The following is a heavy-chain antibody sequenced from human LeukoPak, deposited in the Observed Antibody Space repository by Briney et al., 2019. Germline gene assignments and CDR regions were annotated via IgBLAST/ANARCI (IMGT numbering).Heavy chain of an antibody. J-gene: IGHJ3*02. V-gene: IGHV1-8*03. Sequence: GASVKVSCKASGYTFTSYDINWVRQATGQGLEWMGWMNPNSGNTGYAQKFQGRVTITRNTSISTVYMELSSLRSEDTAVYYCARGGYSSNRDAFDIWGQGTMVTVSS. D-gene: IGHD6-13*01. CDR3: ARGGYSSNRDAFDI. CDR2: MNPNSGNT. CDR1: GYTFTSYD.